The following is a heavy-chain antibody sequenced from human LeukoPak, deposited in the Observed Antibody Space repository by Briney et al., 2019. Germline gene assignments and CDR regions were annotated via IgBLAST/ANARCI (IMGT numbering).Heavy chain of an antibody. J-gene: IGHJ4*02. V-gene: IGHV4-34*01. CDR2: INHSGST. CDR1: GGSFSGYY. CDR3: AMLGADFDY. D-gene: IGHD1-26*01. Sequence: PSETLSLTRAVYGGSFSGYYWSWIRQPPGKGLEWIGEINHSGSTNYNPSLKSRVTISVDTSKNQFSLKLSSVTAADTAVYYCAMLGADFDYWGQGTLVTVSS.